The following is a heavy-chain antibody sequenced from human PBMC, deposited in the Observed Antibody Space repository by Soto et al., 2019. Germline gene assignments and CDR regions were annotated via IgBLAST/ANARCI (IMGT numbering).Heavy chain of an antibody. CDR1: GGSISSYY. CDR2: IYTSGST. V-gene: IGHV4-4*07. D-gene: IGHD3-22*01. CDR3: ARDYYDRGPAWFDP. Sequence: SETLSLTCTVSGGSISSYYWSWIRQPAGKGLEWIGRIYTSGSTNYNPSLKSRVTMSVDTSKNQFSLKLSSVTAADTAVYYCARDYYDRGPAWFDPWGQGTLVTVSS. J-gene: IGHJ5*02.